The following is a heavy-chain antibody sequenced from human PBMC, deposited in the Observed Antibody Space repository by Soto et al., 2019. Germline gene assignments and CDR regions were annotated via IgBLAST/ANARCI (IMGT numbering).Heavy chain of an antibody. Sequence: LGESLKISCKGSGYSFTSYWIGWVRQMPGKGLEWMGIIYPGDSDTRYSPSFQGQVTISADKSISTAYLQWSSLKASDTAMYYCARRWIAVVRGYYYYYMAVWGKGTTVTVSS. J-gene: IGHJ6*03. CDR2: IYPGDSDT. D-gene: IGHD6-19*01. V-gene: IGHV5-51*01. CDR3: ARRWIAVVRGYYYYYMAV. CDR1: GYSFTSYW.